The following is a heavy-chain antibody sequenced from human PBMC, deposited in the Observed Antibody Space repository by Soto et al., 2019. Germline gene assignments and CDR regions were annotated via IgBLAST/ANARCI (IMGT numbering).Heavy chain of an antibody. J-gene: IGHJ6*02. D-gene: IGHD7-27*01. CDR1: GDSVTSGSYY. CDR2: ISYTGRT. CDR3: AREWGLLPYYVMNV. V-gene: IGHV4-61*03. Sequence: QVQLQESAPGLVKPSETLSLTCIVSGDSVTSGSYYWTWLRQPPGKGLEWIGYISYTGRTKYNPSLQSRVTISVDTSKNDFSLNLSSVTAADTAVYFCAREWGLLPYYVMNVWGHGTAVTFSS.